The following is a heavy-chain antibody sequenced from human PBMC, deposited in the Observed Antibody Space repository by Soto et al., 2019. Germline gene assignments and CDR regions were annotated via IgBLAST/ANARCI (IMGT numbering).Heavy chain of an antibody. J-gene: IGHJ5*02. CDR3: ARGYCSGGSGYAWSQVWFDP. V-gene: IGHV1-69*02. Sequence: QVQLVQSGAEVKKPGSSVKVSCKASGGTFSSYTISWVRQAPGQGREWMGRIIPILGIANYAQKFQGRVTITADKYTSTAYMDVSSLSSEDTAVYYCARGYCSGGSGYAWSQVWFDPWGQGTLV. CDR1: GGTFSSYT. D-gene: IGHD2-15*01. CDR2: IIPILGIA.